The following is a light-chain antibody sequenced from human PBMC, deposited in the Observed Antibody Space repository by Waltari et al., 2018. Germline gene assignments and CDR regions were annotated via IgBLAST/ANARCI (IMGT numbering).Light chain of an antibody. CDR3: CSYAGLGIYV. V-gene: IGLV2-23*02. Sequence: QSGLTQPASVSGSPGQSITMSCTGTSSDVGNYAPCSWYQQYPGKAPKLMVYDVTRRSSGVSDRFSGSKSGNTASLTIYGLQSEDEADYYCCSYAGLGIYVFGTGTKVTVL. J-gene: IGLJ1*01. CDR2: DVT. CDR1: SSDVGNYAP.